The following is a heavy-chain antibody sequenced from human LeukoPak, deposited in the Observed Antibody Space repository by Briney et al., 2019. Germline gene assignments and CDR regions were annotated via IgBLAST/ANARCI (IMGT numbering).Heavy chain of an antibody. V-gene: IGHV1-69*05. CDR1: GGTFSSYG. CDR3: VRTPPNWGFDY. CDR2: IIPIFGTP. J-gene: IGHJ4*02. D-gene: IGHD7-27*01. Sequence: ASVKVSCKASGGTFSSYGISWVRQAPGQGLEWMGGIIPIFGTPNYAQKFQGRVTMTSDSSISTAYMELSSLRSEDTAIYYCVRTPPNWGFDYWGQGTLVTVSS.